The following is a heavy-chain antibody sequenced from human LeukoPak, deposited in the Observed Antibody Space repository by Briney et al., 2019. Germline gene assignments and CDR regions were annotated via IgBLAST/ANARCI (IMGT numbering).Heavy chain of an antibody. CDR3: ASPGPYCSGGSCYTFDY. D-gene: IGHD2-15*01. Sequence: SETLSLTCTVSGYSLSRGYYWGWIRQPPGKGREGIGEINHSGSTNYNPSLKSRVTISVDTSKNQFSLKLSSVTAADTAVYYCASPGPYCSGGSCYTFDYWGQGTLVTVSS. V-gene: IGHV4-38-2*02. CDR1: GYSLSRGYY. CDR2: INHSGST. J-gene: IGHJ4*02.